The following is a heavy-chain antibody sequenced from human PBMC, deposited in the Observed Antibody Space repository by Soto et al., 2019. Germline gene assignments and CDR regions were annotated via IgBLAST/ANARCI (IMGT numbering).Heavy chain of an antibody. Sequence: EVQLLESGGGLVQPGGSLRLSCAASGFTFSSYAMSWVRQAPGKGLECVSAISGSGGSTYYADSVKGRFTISRDNSKNTLDLQMNSLRAEDTAVYYCAKIGYDSSGLLDYWGQGTLVTVSS. V-gene: IGHV3-23*01. CDR1: GFTFSSYA. J-gene: IGHJ4*02. D-gene: IGHD3-22*01. CDR2: ISGSGGST. CDR3: AKIGYDSSGLLDY.